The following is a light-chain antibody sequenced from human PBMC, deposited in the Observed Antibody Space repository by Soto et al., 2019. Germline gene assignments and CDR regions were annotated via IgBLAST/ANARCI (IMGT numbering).Light chain of an antibody. CDR2: EGS. CDR3: CSYAGTIYV. Sequence: QSALTQPASVSWSPGQSITISCTGTSSDVGSYNLVSWYQQHPGKAPKLMIYEGSKRPSGVSNRFSGSKSGNTASLTISGLQAEDEADYYCCSYAGTIYVFGTGTKVTVL. V-gene: IGLV2-23*01. CDR1: SSDVGSYNL. J-gene: IGLJ1*01.